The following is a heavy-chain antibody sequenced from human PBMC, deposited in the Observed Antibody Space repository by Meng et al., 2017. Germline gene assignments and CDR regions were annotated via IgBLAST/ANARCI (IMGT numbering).Heavy chain of an antibody. D-gene: IGHD1-7*01. CDR2: ISYDGSNK. CDR1: GFTFSSYA. Sequence: QVQLGESGGGVVQPGRSLGLSCAASGFTFSSYAMHWVRQAPGKGLEWVAVISYDGSNKYYADSVKGRFTISRDNSKNTLYLQMNSLRAEDTAVYYCARGQNWSYFGFFDYWGQGTLVTVSS. CDR3: ARGQNWSYFGFFDY. V-gene: IGHV3-30*01. J-gene: IGHJ4*02.